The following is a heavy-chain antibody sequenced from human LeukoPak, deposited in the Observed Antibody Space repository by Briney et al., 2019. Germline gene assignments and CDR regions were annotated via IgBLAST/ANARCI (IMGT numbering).Heavy chain of an antibody. J-gene: IGHJ6*02. D-gene: IGHD3-10*01. V-gene: IGHV1-8*01. CDR1: GYTLTTSD. CDR2: MNPNTGHT. CDR3: GRVQSGSLLRYGMDV. Sequence: GASVKVSCKASGYTLTTSDINWVRQATGQGLEWMGWMNPNTGHTGFTQKFQGRVTMTRSISLNTAYMELSSLRSEDTAVCFCGRVQSGSLLRYGMDVWGQGTTVTVSS.